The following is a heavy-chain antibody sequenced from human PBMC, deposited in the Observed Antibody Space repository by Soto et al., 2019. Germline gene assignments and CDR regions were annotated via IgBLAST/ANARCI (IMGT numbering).Heavy chain of an antibody. CDR2: IYYSGST. J-gene: IGHJ6*02. V-gene: IGHV4-31*03. CDR1: GGSISSGSYY. CDR3: ARDYPSGQYYYGMDV. Sequence: QVQLQASGPGLVKPSQTLSLTCTVSGGSISSGSYYWSWIRQHPGKGLEWIGYIYYSGSTYYNPSLKSRVTISVDTSKNQCSLKLNSVTAADTAVYYCARDYPSGQYYYGMDVWGQGTTVTVSS.